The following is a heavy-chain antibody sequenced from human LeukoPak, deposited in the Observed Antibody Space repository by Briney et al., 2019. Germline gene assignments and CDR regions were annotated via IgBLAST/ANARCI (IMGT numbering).Heavy chain of an antibody. CDR3: ASAKNWNNLGDYYYYMDV. D-gene: IGHD1/OR15-1a*01. Sequence: GASVKVSCKASGYTFTSYGISWVRQAPGQGLEWMGWISAYNGNTNYAQKLQGRVTMTTDTSTSTAYMELRSLRSDDTAVYHCASAKNWNNLGDYYYYMDVWGKGTTVTVSS. CDR1: GYTFTSYG. J-gene: IGHJ6*03. V-gene: IGHV1-18*01. CDR2: ISAYNGNT.